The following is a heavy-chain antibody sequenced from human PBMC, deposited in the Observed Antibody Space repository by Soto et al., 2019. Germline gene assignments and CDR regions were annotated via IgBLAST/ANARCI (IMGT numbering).Heavy chain of an antibody. V-gene: IGHV4-59*01. D-gene: IGHD2-21*01. Sequence: QVQLQESGPGLVKPSETLALTCAVSGASISSYYWGWIRQPPGKGLEWIGYIYYIGSANYNPSLNSRVSISIDTSKDQFSLTLSSVTDADTAVYYCARDKIARPQFDYWGQGTLVTVSS. CDR2: IYYIGSA. CDR3: ARDKIARPQFDY. J-gene: IGHJ4*02. CDR1: GASISSYY.